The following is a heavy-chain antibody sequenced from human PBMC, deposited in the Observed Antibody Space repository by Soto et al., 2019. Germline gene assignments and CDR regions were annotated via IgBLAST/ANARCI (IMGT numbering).Heavy chain of an antibody. V-gene: IGHV4-39*01. J-gene: IGHJ5*02. CDR3: ARRPDYGDPGWFDP. CDR2: IYYSGST. CDR1: GGSISSSSYY. D-gene: IGHD4-17*01. Sequence: SETLSLTCTVSGGSISSSSYYWGWIRQPPGKGLEWIGSIYYSGSTYYNPSLKSRVTISVDTSKNQFSLKLSSVTAADTAVYYCARRPDYGDPGWFDPWGQGTLVTVSS.